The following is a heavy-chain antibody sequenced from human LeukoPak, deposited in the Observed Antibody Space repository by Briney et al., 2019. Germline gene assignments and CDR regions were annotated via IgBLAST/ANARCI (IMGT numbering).Heavy chain of an antibody. CDR3: AKDPRIFPVRWFDP. Sequence: TGGSLRLSCAASGFTFSDYSTSWIRQAPGKGLEWVSYISARSNTIYYADSVRGRFTISRDNAKNSLYLQMNSLRAEDTAVYYCAKDPRIFPVRWFDPWGQGTLVTVSS. J-gene: IGHJ5*02. V-gene: IGHV3-11*01. CDR2: ISARSNTI. D-gene: IGHD4-17*01. CDR1: GFTFSDYS.